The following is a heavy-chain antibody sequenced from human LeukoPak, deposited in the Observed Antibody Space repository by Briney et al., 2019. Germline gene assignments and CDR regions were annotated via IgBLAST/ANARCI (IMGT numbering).Heavy chain of an antibody. CDR3: ARDKAYYDFRSGYDTGFGP. Sequence: PGGSLRLSCAASGFTFSSHWMSWVRQAPGKGLEWVANIKQDGSEKYYVDSVKGRFTISRDNAKNSLYLQMNSLGAEDTAVYYCARDKAYYDFRSGYDTGFGPWGQGTLVTVSS. CDR2: IKQDGSEK. J-gene: IGHJ5*02. CDR1: GFTFSSHW. D-gene: IGHD3-3*01. V-gene: IGHV3-7*01.